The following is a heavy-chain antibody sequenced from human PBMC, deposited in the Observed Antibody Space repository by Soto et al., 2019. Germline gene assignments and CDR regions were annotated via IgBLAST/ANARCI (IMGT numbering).Heavy chain of an antibody. V-gene: IGHV1-46*01. CDR2: INPSGGST. CDR1: GYTFTNYY. CDR3: ARVPGATNLYYFDY. Sequence: GASVKVSCKASGYTFTNYYVNWVRQAPGQGLEWMGLINPSGGSTTYAQKFQGRVTVTRDTSTSTVYMDLSSLRSEDTAVYYCARVPGATNLYYFDYWGQGTLVTVSS. J-gene: IGHJ4*02. D-gene: IGHD2-8*01.